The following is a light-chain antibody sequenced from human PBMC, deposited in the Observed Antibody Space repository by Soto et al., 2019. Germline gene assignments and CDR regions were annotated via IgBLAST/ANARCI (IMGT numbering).Light chain of an antibody. CDR3: SSYTGRTTYV. CDR1: SSDVGGYNY. Sequence: QSVLTQPASVSGSPGQSITISCTGTSSDVGGYNYVSWYQQHPGKAPKLMIYEVSNRPSGVSFRFSGSKSGNTASLTISGLQAEDEADYYCSSYTGRTTYVFGTGTKVTVL. J-gene: IGLJ1*01. CDR2: EVS. V-gene: IGLV2-14*01.